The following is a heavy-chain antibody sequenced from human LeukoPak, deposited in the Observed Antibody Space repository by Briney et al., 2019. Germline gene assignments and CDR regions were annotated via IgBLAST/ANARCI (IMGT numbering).Heavy chain of an antibody. V-gene: IGHV1-46*04. CDR1: GYTFTSYY. CDR3: ARVYSGGSCYPTPGYYYYYGMDV. D-gene: IGHD2-15*01. J-gene: IGHJ6*02. CDR2: INPSGGSA. Sequence: PAASVKDSCKASGYTFTSYYMHWVRQAPGQGLEWMGIINPSGGSATFAQKLQGRVTMTRDTSTSTVYMELSSLRSEDTAVYYCARVYSGGSCYPTPGYYYYYGMDVWGQGTTVTVSS.